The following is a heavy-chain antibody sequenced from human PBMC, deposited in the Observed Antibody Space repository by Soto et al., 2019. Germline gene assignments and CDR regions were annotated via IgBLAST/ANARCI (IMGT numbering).Heavy chain of an antibody. V-gene: IGHV3-15*07. Sequence: GGSLRLSCAASGFTFSNAWVNWVRQTPGKGLEWVGRVKGKTDGGTTDFAAPVKGRFAISRDDSKNMVYLEMNSLKTEDTAIYYCTTDSYITSIIVRFDYWGHGTLVTVSS. CDR1: GFTFSNAW. J-gene: IGHJ4*01. CDR2: VKGKTDGGTT. CDR3: TTDSYITSIIVRFDY. D-gene: IGHD3-22*01.